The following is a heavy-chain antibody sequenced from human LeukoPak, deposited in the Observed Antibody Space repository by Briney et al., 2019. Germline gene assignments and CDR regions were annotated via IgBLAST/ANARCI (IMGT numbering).Heavy chain of an antibody. CDR1: GGAISSYY. V-gene: IGHV4-59*01. CDR2: IYDSGST. D-gene: IGHD3-3*01. J-gene: IGHJ4*02. Sequence: SETLSLTCSVSGGAISSYYWSWIRQPPGKGLEWIGYIYDSGSTNYNPSLESRVTISVDTSKNQFSLKVSSVTAADTAVYYCARVGDFWSGYFFDYWGQGTLVTVSS. CDR3: ARVGDFWSGYFFDY.